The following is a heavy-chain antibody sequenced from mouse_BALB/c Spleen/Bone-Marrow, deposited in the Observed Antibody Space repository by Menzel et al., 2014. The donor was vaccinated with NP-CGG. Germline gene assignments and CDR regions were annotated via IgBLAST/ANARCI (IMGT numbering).Heavy chain of an antibody. CDR3: ARGGDNFAWFAY. J-gene: IGHJ3*01. Sequence: VQLQQSGAELVTPGASVKLSCKASGYTFTTYWMHWVKQRPGHGLEWIGQVDPSDGYTNYSQMFKGKATLTVDKSSSTAYMQLSSLSSEDSAVYYCARGGDNFAWFAYWGQGTLVTASA. CDR2: VDPSDGYT. CDR1: GYTFTTYW. D-gene: IGHD1-3*01. V-gene: IGHV1-69*02.